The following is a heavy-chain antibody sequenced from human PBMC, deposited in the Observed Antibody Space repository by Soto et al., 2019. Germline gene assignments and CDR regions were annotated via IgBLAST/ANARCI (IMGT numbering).Heavy chain of an antibody. V-gene: IGHV4-39*01. CDR3: ARLIAAAGGNRAY. CDR1: GGSTSTSNYY. CDR2: IYYSGST. Sequence: QLQLQESGPGLVKPSETLSLTCTVSGGSTSTSNYYWGWIRQPPGKGLEWIGSIYYSGSTYYNPSLKSRVTISADTSKNQFFLKLSSVTAADTAVYYCARLIAAAGGNRAYWGQGTLVTVSS. J-gene: IGHJ4*02. D-gene: IGHD6-13*01.